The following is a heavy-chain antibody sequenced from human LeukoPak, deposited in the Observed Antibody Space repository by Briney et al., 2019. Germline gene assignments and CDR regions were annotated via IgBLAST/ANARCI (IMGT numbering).Heavy chain of an antibody. CDR1: GYSISIGYY. CDR3: ARAFSSAWYMNWFAP. D-gene: IGHD6-19*01. CDR2: IYATGST. Sequence: TSETLSLTCTVSGYSISIGYYWGWIRQPPGKGLEWIGSIYATGSTYYNPSLKSRVTISMDTSKKEFSLKLSSVTAADTAVYYCARAFSSAWYMNWFAPWGQGTLVTVSS. J-gene: IGHJ5*02. V-gene: IGHV4-38-2*02.